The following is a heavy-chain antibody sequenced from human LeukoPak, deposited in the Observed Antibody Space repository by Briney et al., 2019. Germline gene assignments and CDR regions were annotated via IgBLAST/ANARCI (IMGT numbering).Heavy chain of an antibody. V-gene: IGHV4-39*01. CDR2: IYYSGST. CDR1: GGSISSGSYY. J-gene: IGHJ4*02. CDR3: ARLVRTEGN. D-gene: IGHD1-14*01. Sequence: PSETLSLTCTVSGGSISSGSYYWSWIRQPAGKGLEWIGSIYYSGSTYYNPSLKSRVTISVDTSKNQFSLKLSSVTAADTAVYYCARLVRTEGNWGQRTLVTVSS.